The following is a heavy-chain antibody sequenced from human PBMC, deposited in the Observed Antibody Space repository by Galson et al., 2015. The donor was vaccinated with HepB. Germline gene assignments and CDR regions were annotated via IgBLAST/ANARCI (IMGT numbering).Heavy chain of an antibody. CDR1: GFTFSSYG. D-gene: IGHD6-6*01. Sequence: PRLSCAASGFTFSSYGMHWVRQSPGKGLEWVAVIWYDGSKKYYADSVEGRFTISRDNSKNTLYLQMSSLRAEDTAVYYCVRDRVAVRPGWFDPWGQGTLVTVSS. CDR3: VRDRVAVRPGWFDP. J-gene: IGHJ5*02. V-gene: IGHV3-33*01. CDR2: IWYDGSKK.